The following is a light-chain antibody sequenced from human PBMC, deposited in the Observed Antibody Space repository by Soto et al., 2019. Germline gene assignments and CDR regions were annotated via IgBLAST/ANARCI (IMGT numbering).Light chain of an antibody. CDR1: QSILYNSNSKNY. CDR2: WAS. V-gene: IGKV4-1*01. J-gene: IGKJ1*01. CDR3: QQYYTSFWT. Sequence: IVMTQSPDSLAVSLGERATINCKSSQSILYNSNSKNYLAWYQQKPGQPPKLLIYWASTRESGVPDRFSGSGSGTDFTLTISSLQAEDVAVYYCQQYYTSFWTFGQGTKVEIK.